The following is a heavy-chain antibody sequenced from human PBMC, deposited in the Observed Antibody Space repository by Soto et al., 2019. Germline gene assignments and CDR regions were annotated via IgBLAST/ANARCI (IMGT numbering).Heavy chain of an antibody. D-gene: IGHD2-15*01. CDR1: GYTFTSYA. CDR2: INAGNGNT. V-gene: IGHV1-3*01. Sequence: ASVKVSYKASGYTFTSYAMHWVRQAPGQRLEWMGWINAGNGNTKYSQKFQGRVTITRDTSASTAYMELSSLRSEDTAVYYCSRESSRFQFYCSGGSCSFAYWGQGTLVTVSS. J-gene: IGHJ4*02. CDR3: SRESSRFQFYCSGGSCSFAY.